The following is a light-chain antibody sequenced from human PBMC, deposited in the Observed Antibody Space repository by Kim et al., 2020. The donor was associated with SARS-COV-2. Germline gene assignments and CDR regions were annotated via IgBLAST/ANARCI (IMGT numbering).Light chain of an antibody. CDR1: SLRRYY. CDR3: NSRGFSENVL. Sequence: SSELTQDPAVSVAVGQTVKITCQGDSLRRYYASWDQQKPGQAPVLVIYGRYNRPSVIPERLSGSTSGNTASLIITGAQAEDEADYYCNSRGFSENVLFGGGTKLTVL. V-gene: IGLV3-19*01. CDR2: GRY. J-gene: IGLJ2*01.